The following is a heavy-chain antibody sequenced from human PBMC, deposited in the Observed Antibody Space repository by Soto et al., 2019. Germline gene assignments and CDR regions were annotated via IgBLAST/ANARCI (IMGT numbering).Heavy chain of an antibody. CDR1: CASLIDNY. CDR3: ARGGGEFDA. V-gene: IGHV4-34*01. Sequence: SETLSLTCAFYCASLIDNYCNWLRQPPGKGLEWIGEINHSGNTNYNPSLRSRVTISIDTSKNQLSLNLRSVSAADTAVYYCARGGGEFDAWGQGTPVTVSS. CDR2: INHSGNT. J-gene: IGHJ5*02. D-gene: IGHD2-21*01.